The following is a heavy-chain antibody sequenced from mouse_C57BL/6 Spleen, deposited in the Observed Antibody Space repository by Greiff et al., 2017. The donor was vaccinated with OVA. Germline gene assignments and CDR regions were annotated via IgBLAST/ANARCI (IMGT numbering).Heavy chain of an antibody. CDR1: GYTFTSYW. J-gene: IGHJ2*01. V-gene: IGHV1-50*01. D-gene: IGHD2-13*01. Sequence: QVQLQQPGAELVKPGASVKLSCKASGYTFTSYWMQWVKQRPGQGLEWIGEIDPSDSYTNYNQKFKGKATLTVDTSSSTAYMLLSSLTSEDSAVYYCARWMGDYFYYFDYWGQGTTLTVSS. CDR2: IDPSDSYT. CDR3: ARWMGDYFYYFDY.